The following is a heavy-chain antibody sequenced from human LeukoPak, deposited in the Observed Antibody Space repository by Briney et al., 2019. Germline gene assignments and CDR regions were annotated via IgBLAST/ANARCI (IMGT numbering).Heavy chain of an antibody. Sequence: SETLSLTCTVSGGSISSSSYYWGWIRQPPGKGLEWIGSIYYSGSTSYNPSLKSRVTISVDTSKNHFSLKLSSVTAADTAVYYCARDLWRSFDYWGQGTLVTVSS. CDR3: ARDLWRSFDY. CDR1: GGSISSSSYY. J-gene: IGHJ4*02. CDR2: IYYSGST. D-gene: IGHD2/OR15-2a*01. V-gene: IGHV4-39*07.